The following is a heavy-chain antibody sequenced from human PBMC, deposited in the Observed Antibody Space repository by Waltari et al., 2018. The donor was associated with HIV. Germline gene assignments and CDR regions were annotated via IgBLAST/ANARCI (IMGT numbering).Heavy chain of an antibody. CDR1: GFTFDDYA. D-gene: IGHD1-26*01. CDR3: AKDTENSGRIDLYCDL. Sequence: EVQLVESGGGLVQPGRSLRLSCAASGFTFDDYAMLWVRQAPGKGLEWVSGSSWNSANTGYADSVKGRFTISRDNAENSLYLQMNSLRADDTALYYCAKDTENSGRIDLYCDLWGRGTLVTVSS. V-gene: IGHV3-9*01. CDR2: SSWNSANT. J-gene: IGHJ2*01.